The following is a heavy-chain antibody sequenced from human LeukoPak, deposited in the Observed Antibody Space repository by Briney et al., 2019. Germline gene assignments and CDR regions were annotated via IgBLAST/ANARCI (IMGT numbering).Heavy chain of an antibody. CDR3: GGSYYLYYYYMDV. J-gene: IGHJ6*03. CDR1: GGSFSGYY. D-gene: IGHD1-26*01. CDR2: INHSGST. Sequence: SETLSLTCAVYGGSFSGYYWSWIRQPPGKGLEWIGEINHSGSTNYNPSLKSRVTISVDTSKNQFSLKLSSVTAADTAVYYAGGSYYLYYYYMDVWGKGTTVTVSS. V-gene: IGHV4-34*01.